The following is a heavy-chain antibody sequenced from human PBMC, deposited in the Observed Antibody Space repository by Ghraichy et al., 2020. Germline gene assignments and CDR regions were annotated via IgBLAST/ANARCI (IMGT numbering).Heavy chain of an antibody. D-gene: IGHD3-22*01. CDR1: GFTFSDHY. Sequence: GGSLRLSCAVSGFTFSDHYMDWVRQAPGKGLEWVGRSRNKANSYTTEYAASVKGRFTISREDSKNSLYLQMNSLKTEDTAVYYCARDMFYHDSSGYSDYYFDLWGRGTLVTVSS. CDR2: SRNKANSYTT. J-gene: IGHJ2*01. CDR3: ARDMFYHDSSGYSDYYFDL. V-gene: IGHV3-72*01.